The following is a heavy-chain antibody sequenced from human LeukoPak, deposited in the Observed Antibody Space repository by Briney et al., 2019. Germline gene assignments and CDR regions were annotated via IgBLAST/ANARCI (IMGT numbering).Heavy chain of an antibody. CDR3: ARDRDPYDYGDYHPPDY. V-gene: IGHV1-18*01. J-gene: IGHJ4*02. CDR2: ISVYKGNT. CDR1: GYTFSSYG. Sequence: ASVKVSCKASGYTFSSYGITWVRQAPGQGPEWMGWISVYKGNTNYAQKFQGRVTMTRDTSISTAYMELSRLRSDDTAVYYCARDRDPYDYGDYHPPDYWGQGTLVTVSS. D-gene: IGHD4-17*01.